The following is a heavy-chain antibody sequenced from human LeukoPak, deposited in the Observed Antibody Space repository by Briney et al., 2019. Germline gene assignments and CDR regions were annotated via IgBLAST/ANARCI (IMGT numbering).Heavy chain of an antibody. CDR2: ISSSSSYI. CDR1: GFTFSSYS. D-gene: IGHD2-2*01. Sequence: GGSLRLSCAASGFTFSSYSMNWVRQAPGEGLEWVSSISSSSSYIYYADSVKGRFTIPRDNAKNSLYLQMNSLRAEDTAVYYCARGHCSSTSCYWGDWFDPWGQGTLVTVSS. J-gene: IGHJ5*02. V-gene: IGHV3-21*01. CDR3: ARGHCSSTSCYWGDWFDP.